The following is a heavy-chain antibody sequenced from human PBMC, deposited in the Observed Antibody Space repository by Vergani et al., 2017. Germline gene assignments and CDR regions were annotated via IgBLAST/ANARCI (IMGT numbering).Heavy chain of an antibody. V-gene: IGHV1-2*02. Sequence: QVQLVQSGAEVKKPGASVKVSCKASGYTFTGYYMHWVRQAPGQGLEWMGWINPNSGGTNYAQKFQGRVTITADEATRTAYMERSSLRSEDTAVYYCARGGVEDCSSTSCPIGFYYYMDVWGKGTTVTVSS. CDR2: INPNSGGT. J-gene: IGHJ6*03. CDR1: GYTFTGYY. CDR3: ARGGVEDCSSTSCPIGFYYYMDV. D-gene: IGHD2-2*01.